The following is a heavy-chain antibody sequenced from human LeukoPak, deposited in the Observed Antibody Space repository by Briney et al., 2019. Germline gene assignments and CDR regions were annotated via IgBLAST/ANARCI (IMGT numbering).Heavy chain of an antibody. D-gene: IGHD6-19*01. CDR3: ARAVREQWLVRSFDY. V-gene: IGHV6-1*01. J-gene: IGHJ4*02. CDR2: TYYRSKWYN. CDR1: GDSVSSNSAA. Sequence: SQTLSLTCAISGDSVSSNSAAWNWIRQSPSRGLEWLGRTYYRSKWYNDYVVSVKSRITINPDTSKNQFSLQLNSVTPEDTAVYYCARAVREQWLVRSFDYWGQGTLVTVSS.